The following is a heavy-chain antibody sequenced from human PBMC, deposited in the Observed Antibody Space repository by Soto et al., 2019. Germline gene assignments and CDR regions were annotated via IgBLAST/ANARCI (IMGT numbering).Heavy chain of an antibody. CDR1: GSSISGYY. CDR2: IFYSGST. J-gene: IGHJ4*02. CDR3: ARSGNSNGLVFDY. V-gene: IGHV4-59*03. D-gene: IGHD5-18*01. Sequence: PSETLSLTCTVSGSSISGYYWSWLRQTPGKGLEWIAYIFYSGSTNYNPSLKSRVTISADTSRTQFSLKLTAVTAADTAVYYCARSGNSNGLVFDYWGQGTLVTVSS.